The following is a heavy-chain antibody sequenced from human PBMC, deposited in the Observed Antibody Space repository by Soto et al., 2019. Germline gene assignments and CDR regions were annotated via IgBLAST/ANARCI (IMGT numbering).Heavy chain of an antibody. D-gene: IGHD3-3*01. Sequence: SETLSLTCTVSGASISNYYWSWIRQPPGKGLEWIGYIYYSGSTNYNPSLKSRVTISVDTSKTHFSLRLTSVTAADTAVYYCATPLDDFWSGYLGYWGQGTLVTVSS. V-gene: IGHV4-59*08. CDR1: GASISNYY. CDR2: IYYSGST. CDR3: ATPLDDFWSGYLGY. J-gene: IGHJ4*02.